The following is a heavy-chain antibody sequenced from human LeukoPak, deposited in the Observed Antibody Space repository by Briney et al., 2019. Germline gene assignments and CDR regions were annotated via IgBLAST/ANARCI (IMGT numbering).Heavy chain of an antibody. Sequence: GGSLRLSCAASGFTFDDYGMNWVRQAPGRGLEWVSGINWNGGSTGYADSVKGRFTISRDNAKNSLYLQMNSLRAEDTAVYYCAKDSYDTSIWGQGTLVTVSS. CDR2: INWNGGST. CDR3: AKDSYDTSI. CDR1: GFTFDDYG. V-gene: IGHV3-20*04. J-gene: IGHJ4*02. D-gene: IGHD3-22*01.